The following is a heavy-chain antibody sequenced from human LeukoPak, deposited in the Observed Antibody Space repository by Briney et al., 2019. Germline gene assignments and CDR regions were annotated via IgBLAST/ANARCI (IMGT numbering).Heavy chain of an antibody. J-gene: IGHJ6*02. CDR1: GGSFSGYY. V-gene: IGHV4-34*01. CDR3: ARLLRFFGTGYYYGMDV. D-gene: IGHD3-3*01. CDR2: INHSGST. Sequence: NPSETLSLTCAVYGGSFSGYYWSWIRQPPGKGLEWIREINHSGSTNYNPSLKSRVTISVDTSKNQFSLKLSSVTAADTAVYYCARLLRFFGTGYYYGMDVWGQGTTVTVSS.